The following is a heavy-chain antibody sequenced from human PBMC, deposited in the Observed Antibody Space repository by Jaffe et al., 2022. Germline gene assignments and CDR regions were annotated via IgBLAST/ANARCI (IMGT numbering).Heavy chain of an antibody. CDR2: IYWDDDK. J-gene: IGHJ4*02. V-gene: IGHV2-5*02. CDR1: GFSLSTSGVG. Sequence: QITLKESGPTLVKPTQTLTLTCTFSGFSLSTSGVGVGWIRQPPGKALEWLALIYWDDDKRYSPSLKSRLTITKDTSKNQVVLTMTNMDPVDTATYYCAHRLQHDWFGEFYYFDYWGQGTLVTVSS. D-gene: IGHD3-10*01. CDR3: AHRLQHDWFGEFYYFDY.